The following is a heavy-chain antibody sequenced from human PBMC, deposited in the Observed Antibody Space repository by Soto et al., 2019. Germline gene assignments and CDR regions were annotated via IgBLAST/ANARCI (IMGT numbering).Heavy chain of an antibody. Sequence: EVQLVESGGGLVQPGRSLRLSCVASGFTFDEYSMHWVRQAPGKGLEWVSGISRNSDFLVYADSVKGRFTISRDNAKSSLYLQMNSLRAEDTAFYHCERRYVGGGTFHPFDYWGQGALVTVSS. CDR3: ERRYVGGGTFHPFDY. CDR2: ISRNSDFL. D-gene: IGHD2-15*01. V-gene: IGHV3-9*01. CDR1: GFTFDEYS. J-gene: IGHJ4*02.